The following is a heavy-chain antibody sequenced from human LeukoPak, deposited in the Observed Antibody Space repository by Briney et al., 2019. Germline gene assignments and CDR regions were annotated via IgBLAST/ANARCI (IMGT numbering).Heavy chain of an antibody. J-gene: IGHJ4*02. V-gene: IGHV1-18*01. CDR2: ISAYNGNT. Sequence: ASVKVSCKASGYTFTSYGISWVRQAPGQGLEWMGWISAYNGNTNYAQKLQGRVTMTTDTSTSKAYMELRRLRSDDTAVNYCARGTGYSGYDFVDYWGQGTLVTVSS. CDR1: GYTFTSYG. D-gene: IGHD5-12*01. CDR3: ARGTGYSGYDFVDY.